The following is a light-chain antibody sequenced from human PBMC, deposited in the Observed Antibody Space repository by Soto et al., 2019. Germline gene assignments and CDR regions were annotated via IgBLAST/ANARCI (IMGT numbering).Light chain of an antibody. Sequence: QSVLTQPASVSGSPGQSITISCTGTSTDVGDSNHVSWYQHHPGKAPKLIIYEVSNRPSGVSSRFSGSKSGNTASLTISGLQAEDEADYYCISYTGSSTSYVFGSGTKLTVL. CDR2: EVS. CDR1: STDVGDSNH. J-gene: IGLJ1*01. V-gene: IGLV2-14*01. CDR3: ISYTGSSTSYV.